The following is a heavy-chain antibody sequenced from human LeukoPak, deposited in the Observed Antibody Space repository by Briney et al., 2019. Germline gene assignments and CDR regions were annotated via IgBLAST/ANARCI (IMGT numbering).Heavy chain of an antibody. CDR2: IDSGRGSST. V-gene: IGHV3-48*03. Sequence: PGGSLRLSCAASGFTFSSYETNWVRQAPGKGLEWVSYIDSGRGSSTNYADSVKGRFTISRDNAKNSLYLQMNSLRAEDTAVYYXXXXXYXXXTSCYALYYYYYYYMDVWGKGTTVTVSS. CDR3: XXXXYXXXTSCYALYYYYYYYMDV. D-gene: IGHD2-2*01. J-gene: IGHJ6*03. CDR1: GFTFSSYE.